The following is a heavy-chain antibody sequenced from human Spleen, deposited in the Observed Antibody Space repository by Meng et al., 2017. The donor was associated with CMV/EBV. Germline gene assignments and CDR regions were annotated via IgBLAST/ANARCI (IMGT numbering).Heavy chain of an antibody. D-gene: IGHD6-6*01. J-gene: IGHJ6*02. CDR3: ARDHSSSQGYYGMDV. Sequence: GESLKISCAASGFTVTSNYMNWVRQAPGKGLEWVSYISSSGSTIYYADSVKGRFTISRDNAKNSLYLQMNSLRAEDTAVYYCARDHSSSQGYYGMDVWGQGTTVTVSS. V-gene: IGHV3-48*04. CDR1: GFTVTSNY. CDR2: ISSSGSTI.